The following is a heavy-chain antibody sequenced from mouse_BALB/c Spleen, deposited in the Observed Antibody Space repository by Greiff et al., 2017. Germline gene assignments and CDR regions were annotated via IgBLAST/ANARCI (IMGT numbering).Heavy chain of an antibody. CDR2: IYPYNGGT. Sequence: VQLQQSGPELVKPGASVKISCKASGYTFTDYNMHWVKQSHGKSLEWIGYIYPYNGGTGYNQKFKSKATLTVDNSSSTAYMELRSLTSEDSAVYYCARGTHYYGDFDYWGQGTTLTVSS. CDR3: ARGTHYYGDFDY. V-gene: IGHV1S29*02. J-gene: IGHJ2*01. CDR1: GYTFTDYN. D-gene: IGHD1-2*01.